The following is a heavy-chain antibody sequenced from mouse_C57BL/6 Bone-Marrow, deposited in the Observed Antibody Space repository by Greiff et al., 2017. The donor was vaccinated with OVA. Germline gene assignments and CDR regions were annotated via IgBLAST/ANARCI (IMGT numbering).Heavy chain of an antibody. CDR3: ARNYGSSYWYFDV. V-gene: IGHV1-18*01. CDR1: GYTFTDYN. D-gene: IGHD1-1*01. Sequence: EVMLVESGPELVKPGASVKIPCKASGYTFTDYNMDWVKQSHGKSLEWIGDINPNNGGTIYNQKFKGKATLTVDKSSSTAYMELRSLTSEDTAVYYCARNYGSSYWYFDVWGTGTTVTVSS. J-gene: IGHJ1*03. CDR2: INPNNGGT.